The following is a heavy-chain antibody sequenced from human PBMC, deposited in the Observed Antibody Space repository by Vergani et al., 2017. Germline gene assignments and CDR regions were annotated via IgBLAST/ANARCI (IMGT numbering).Heavy chain of an antibody. CDR2: IYSGGST. CDR1: GFTVSSNY. J-gene: IGHJ4*02. Sequence: EVQLVESGGGLIQPGGSLRLSCAASGFTVSSNYMSWVRQAPGKGLERVSVIYSGGSTYYADSVKGRFTISRDNSKNTLYLQMNSLRAEDTAVYYCARARVGSSTSCYDYWGQGTLVTVSS. D-gene: IGHD2-2*01. V-gene: IGHV3-53*01. CDR3: ARARVGSSTSCYDY.